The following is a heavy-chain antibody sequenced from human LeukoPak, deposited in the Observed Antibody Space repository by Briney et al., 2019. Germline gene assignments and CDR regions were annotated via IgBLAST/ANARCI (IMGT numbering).Heavy chain of an antibody. V-gene: IGHV3-21*01. Sequence: GGSLRLSCAASGFTFSSYWMNWVRQAPGKGLEWVSSISSSSSYIYYADSVKGRFTISRDNAKNSLYLQMNSLRAEDTAVYYCARVGNDYGDSNWFDPWGQGTLVTVSS. CDR2: ISSSSSYI. D-gene: IGHD4-17*01. CDR3: ARVGNDYGDSNWFDP. CDR1: GFTFSSYW. J-gene: IGHJ5*02.